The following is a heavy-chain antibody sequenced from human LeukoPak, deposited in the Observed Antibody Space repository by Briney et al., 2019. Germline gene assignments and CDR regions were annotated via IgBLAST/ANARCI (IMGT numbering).Heavy chain of an antibody. CDR3: ARAYGARPYYYFDY. J-gene: IGHJ4*02. CDR2: IYYSGSA. D-gene: IGHD4-17*01. CDR1: GVSISSNGYY. V-gene: IGHV4-39*01. Sequence: SETLSLTCSVSGVSISSNGYYWGWIRQPPGNGLEWIGAIYYSGSAYYNPSLKSRVTISVDTSKNQFSLKVTSVTAADTAVYYCARAYGARPYYYFDYWGQGTLVTVSS.